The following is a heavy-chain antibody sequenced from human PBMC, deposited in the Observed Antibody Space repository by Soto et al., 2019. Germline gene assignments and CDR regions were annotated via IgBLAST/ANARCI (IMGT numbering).Heavy chain of an antibody. Sequence: QVQLVQSGAEVKKPGSSVKVSCKASGGTFSSYAISWVRQAPGQGLEWMGGIIPIFGTANYAQKFQGRVTITADESTSTAYMELSSLRSEDTAVYYCARADFGLGSRYMGNYYGMDVWGQGTTVTVSS. CDR3: ARADFGLGSRYMGNYYGMDV. J-gene: IGHJ6*02. V-gene: IGHV1-69*01. CDR1: GGTFSSYA. D-gene: IGHD3-3*01. CDR2: IIPIFGTA.